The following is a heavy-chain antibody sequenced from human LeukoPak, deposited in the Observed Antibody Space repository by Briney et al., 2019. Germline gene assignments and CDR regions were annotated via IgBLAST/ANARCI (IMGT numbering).Heavy chain of an antibody. V-gene: IGHV4-59*01. D-gene: IGHD5-12*01. CDR1: GGSISRNY. Sequence: SETLSLTCTVSGGSISRNYWSWIRQPPGKGREGIGYIYYSGSTNYNPSLKSRVTISEDSAKNQFSLKLSSVTAADTAVYYCARSYSGYDSNAFDIWGQGTTVTVSS. CDR3: ARSYSGYDSNAFDI. J-gene: IGHJ3*02. CDR2: IYYSGST.